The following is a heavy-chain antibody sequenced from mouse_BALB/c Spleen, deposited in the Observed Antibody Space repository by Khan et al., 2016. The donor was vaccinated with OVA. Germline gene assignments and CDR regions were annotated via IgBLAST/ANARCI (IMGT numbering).Heavy chain of an antibody. V-gene: IGHV3-1*02. CDR1: GYTITSGYG. J-gene: IGHJ2*01. CDR2: ISYSGST. Sequence: EVQLQESGPGLVKPSQSLSLTCIVTGYTITSGYGWKWIRQFPGNKLEWTGYISYSGSTNYNPSLKSRISITRETSKNKFLLQLNSVTTKDTATYYCAITARINYWGQGTTLTVSS. D-gene: IGHD1-2*01. CDR3: AITARINY.